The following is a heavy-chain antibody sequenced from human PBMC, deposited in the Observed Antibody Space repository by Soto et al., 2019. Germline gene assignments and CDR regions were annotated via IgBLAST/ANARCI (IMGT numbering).Heavy chain of an antibody. V-gene: IGHV4-38-2*01. Sequence: SETLSLTCAVSGDSIIGIYHWAWIRQPPGRSLEWIASIFHTGTTYYTPSLKSRVTISVDTSKNQFSLRLSSVTAVDSAVYYCARARIAVEDYFDYWGQGTLVTVSS. CDR3: ARARIAVEDYFDY. CDR2: IFHTGTT. D-gene: IGHD6-19*01. J-gene: IGHJ4*02. CDR1: GDSIIGIYH.